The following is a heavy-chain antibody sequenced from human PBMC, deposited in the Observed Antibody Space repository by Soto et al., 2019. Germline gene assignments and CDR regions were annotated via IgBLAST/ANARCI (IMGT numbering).Heavy chain of an antibody. CDR3: ARDLHYYGSGSTPYNWFDP. D-gene: IGHD3-10*01. V-gene: IGHV4-59*01. CDR2: IYYSGST. Sequence: SETLSLTCTVSGGSISSYYWSWIRQPPGKGLEWIGYIYYSGSTNYNPSLKSRVTISVDTSKNQFSLKLSSVTAADTAVYYCARDLHYYGSGSTPYNWFDPWGQGTLVTVSS. J-gene: IGHJ5*02. CDR1: GGSISSYY.